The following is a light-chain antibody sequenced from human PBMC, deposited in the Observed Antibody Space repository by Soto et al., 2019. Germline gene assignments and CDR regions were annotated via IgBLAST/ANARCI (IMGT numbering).Light chain of an antibody. J-gene: IGLJ1*01. CDR2: TTD. Sequence: QSVLTQPPSVSGTPGQRVTISCSGSSSNIGGNVVNWYQQLPGTAPRLLMYTTDQRPSGVPDRFSGSKSGTSASLAISGLQSEDEADYYCAAWDDSLKGHVFGTGTKLTVL. V-gene: IGLV1-44*01. CDR3: AAWDDSLKGHV. CDR1: SSNIGGNV.